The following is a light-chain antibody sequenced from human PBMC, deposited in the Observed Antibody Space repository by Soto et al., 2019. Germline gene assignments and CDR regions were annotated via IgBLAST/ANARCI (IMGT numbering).Light chain of an antibody. J-gene: IGLJ3*02. CDR3: SSYSSVTTLWV. V-gene: IGLV2-14*01. Sequence: QSALTQPDSVSGSPGQSITISCTGTSSDVGGYNYVSWYQQHPGKAPKLIIYEVSNRPSGVSNRFSGSKSGNTASLTVSGLQAEDEADYYCSSYSSVTTLWVFGGGTKVTVL. CDR2: EVS. CDR1: SSDVGGYNY.